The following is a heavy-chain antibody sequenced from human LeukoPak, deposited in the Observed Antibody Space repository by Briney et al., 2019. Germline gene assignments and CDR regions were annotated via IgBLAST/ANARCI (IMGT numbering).Heavy chain of an antibody. CDR3: ASSSSGWYKRAEYFQH. D-gene: IGHD6-19*01. CDR2: IYYSGST. CDR1: GGSISSYY. V-gene: IGHV4-59*01. J-gene: IGHJ1*01. Sequence: SETLSLTCTVSGGSISSYYWSWIRQRPGKGLEWIGYIYYSGSTNYNPSLKSRVTISADTSKNQFSLKLSSVTAADTAVYYCASSSSGWYKRAEYFQHWGQGTLVTVSS.